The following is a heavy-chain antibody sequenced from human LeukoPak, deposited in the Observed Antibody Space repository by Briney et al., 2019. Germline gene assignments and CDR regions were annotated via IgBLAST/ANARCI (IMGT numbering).Heavy chain of an antibody. CDR3: ARGGSSGWSDY. Sequence: PSGTLSLTCTVSGGSTRNDYWSWIRQPPGKGLEWIGYIYYSGSSNYNPSLKSRVTISVDTSRNQFSLKLRSVTAADTAVYYCARGGSSGWSDYWGQGTLVTVSS. V-gene: IGHV4-59*01. CDR2: IYYSGSS. J-gene: IGHJ4*02. CDR1: GGSTRNDY. D-gene: IGHD6-19*01.